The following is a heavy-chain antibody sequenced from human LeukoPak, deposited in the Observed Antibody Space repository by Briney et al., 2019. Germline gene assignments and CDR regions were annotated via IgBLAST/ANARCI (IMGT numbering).Heavy chain of an antibody. CDR1: GFTFSSYS. CDR3: ARLRRNSDRSGYYYYYDY. D-gene: IGHD3-22*01. V-gene: IGHV3-21*01. CDR2: ISVRSNYI. J-gene: IGHJ4*02. Sequence: GGSLRLSCAASGFTFSSYSINWVRQAPGKGLEWVSSISVRSNYIYYADSVRGRFSISRDDARDSLYLEMNSLRAEDSAVYYCARLRRNSDRSGYYYYYDYWGQGTLVTVSS.